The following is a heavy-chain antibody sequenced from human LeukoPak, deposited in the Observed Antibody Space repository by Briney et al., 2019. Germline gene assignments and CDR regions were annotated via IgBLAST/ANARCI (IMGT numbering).Heavy chain of an antibody. Sequence: SEALSLTCAVYGGSFSGYYWSWIRQPPGKGLEWIGEINHSGSTNYNPSLKSRVTISVDTSKNQFSLKLSSVTAADTAVYYCARAEIKLYNQRRYYFDYWGQGTLVTVSS. D-gene: IGHD3-16*02. CDR1: GGSFSGYY. CDR3: ARAEIKLYNQRRYYFDY. CDR2: INHSGST. V-gene: IGHV4-34*01. J-gene: IGHJ4*02.